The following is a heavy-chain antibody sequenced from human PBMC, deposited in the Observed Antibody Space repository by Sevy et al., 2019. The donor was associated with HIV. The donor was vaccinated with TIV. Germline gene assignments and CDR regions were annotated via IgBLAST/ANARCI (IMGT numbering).Heavy chain of an antibody. D-gene: IGHD2-8*01. CDR2: IGYDGSNI. CDR3: ARDPRMYGDYLLAYFDY. Sequence: GGSLRLSCAASGVTPSTYGMHWVRQAPGKGLEWVAVIGYDGSNIYYADSVKGRFPISRDSSKNTLFLQMDSLRAEDTAIYYCARDPRMYGDYLLAYFDYWGQGTLVTVSS. V-gene: IGHV3-33*01. J-gene: IGHJ4*02. CDR1: GVTPSTYG.